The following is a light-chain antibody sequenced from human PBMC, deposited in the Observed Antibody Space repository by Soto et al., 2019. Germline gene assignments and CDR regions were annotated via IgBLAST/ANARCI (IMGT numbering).Light chain of an antibody. CDR3: QQYGKSPRT. J-gene: IGKJ1*01. V-gene: IGKV3-20*01. CDR2: DTS. CDR1: HSVTSNY. Sequence: PGERATLSCRASHSVTSNYLAWYQQKPGQAPRLLIYDTSNRATGIPARFSGSGSGTDFTLTISRLEPEDFAVYYCQQYGKSPRTFGQGTKVDIK.